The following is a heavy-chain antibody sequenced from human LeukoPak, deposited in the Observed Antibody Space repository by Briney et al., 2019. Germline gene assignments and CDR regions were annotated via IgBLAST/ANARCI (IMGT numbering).Heavy chain of an antibody. J-gene: IGHJ3*02. CDR3: ARSYGDYVWFSAFDI. V-gene: IGHV4-34*01. D-gene: IGHD4-17*01. Sequence: SETLSLTCAVYGVSFSGYYWSWIRQAPGKGLEWIGEINHSGSTNYNPSLKSRVTISVDTSKNQFSLKLSSVTAADTAVYYCARSYGDYVWFSAFDIWGQGTMVTVSS. CDR1: GVSFSGYY. CDR2: INHSGST.